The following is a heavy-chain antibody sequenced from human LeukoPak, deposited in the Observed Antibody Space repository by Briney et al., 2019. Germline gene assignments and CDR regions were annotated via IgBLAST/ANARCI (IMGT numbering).Heavy chain of an antibody. J-gene: IGHJ4*02. CDR2: IYYSGST. V-gene: IGHV4-39*01. CDR1: GGSISSSSYY. CDR3: ARLGVRLRVLEWLPIDY. Sequence: SETLSLTCTASGGSISSSSYYWGWIRQPPGKGLEWIGSIYYSGSTYYNPSLKGRVTISADTSKNQFSLKLSSVTAADTAVYYCARLGVRLRVLEWLPIDYWGQGTLVTVSS. D-gene: IGHD3-3*01.